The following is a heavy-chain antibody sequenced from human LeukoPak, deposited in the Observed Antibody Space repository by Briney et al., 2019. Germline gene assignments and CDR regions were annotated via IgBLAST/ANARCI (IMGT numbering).Heavy chain of an antibody. CDR3: ARDYSPYYYDSSGSDY. D-gene: IGHD3-22*01. V-gene: IGHV1-18*04. CDR1: GYIFTVYF. CDR2: ISAYNGNT. Sequence: ASVEVSCKASGYIFTVYFMHWVRQAPGQGLEWMGWISAYNGNTNYAQKLQGRVTMTTDTSTSTAYMELRSLRSDDTAVYYCARDYSPYYYDSSGSDYWGQGTLVTVSS. J-gene: IGHJ4*02.